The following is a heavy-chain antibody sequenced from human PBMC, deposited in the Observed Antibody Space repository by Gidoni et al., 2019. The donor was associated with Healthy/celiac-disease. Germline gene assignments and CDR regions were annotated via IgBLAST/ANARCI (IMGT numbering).Heavy chain of an antibody. D-gene: IGHD2-8*01. CDR1: GFPFDDYA. Sequence: EVQLVESGGGLVQPGRSLRLSCAASGFPFDDYAMHWVRQAPGKGLEWVSGISWNSGSIGYADSVKGRFTISRDNAKNSLYLQMNSLRAEDTALYYCAKGGYCTNGVCYQFDYWGQGTLVTVSS. CDR2: ISWNSGSI. CDR3: AKGGYCTNGVCYQFDY. J-gene: IGHJ4*02. V-gene: IGHV3-9*01.